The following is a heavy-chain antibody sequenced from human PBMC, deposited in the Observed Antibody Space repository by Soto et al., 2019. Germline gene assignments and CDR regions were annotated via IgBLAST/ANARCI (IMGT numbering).Heavy chain of an antibody. J-gene: IGHJ4*02. D-gene: IGHD3-10*01. Sequence: GGSLRLSCAASGFSLRDHALSWVRQAAGGGLEWVSGISGSEDRTNYADFVRGRFIISKDRAKNTLYLDMSGLRVDDTAVYFCGRTYTGGWGQGTLVTVSS. CDR1: GFSLRDHA. V-gene: IGHV3-23*01. CDR2: ISGSEDRT. CDR3: GRTYTGG.